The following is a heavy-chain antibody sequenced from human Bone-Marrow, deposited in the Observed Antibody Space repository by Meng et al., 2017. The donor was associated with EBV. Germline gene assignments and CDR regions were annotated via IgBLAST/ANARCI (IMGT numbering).Heavy chain of an antibody. CDR3: ARRRLQFGYFDY. J-gene: IGHJ4*02. CDR1: GGSVSSGSYY. V-gene: IGHV4-61*01. CDR2: IYYSGST. Sequence: QVQLQESGPGLVKPSETLSLTCTVSGGSVSSGSYYWSWIRQPPGKGLEWIGYIYYSGSTNYNPSLKSRVTISVDTSKNQFSLKLSSVTAADTAVYYCARRRLQFGYFDYWGQGTLVTVSS. D-gene: IGHD5-24*01.